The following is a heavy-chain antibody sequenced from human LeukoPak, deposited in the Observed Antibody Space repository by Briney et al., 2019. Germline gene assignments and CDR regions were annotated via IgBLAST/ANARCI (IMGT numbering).Heavy chain of an antibody. CDR1: GFTFSSYS. J-gene: IGHJ6*03. CDR3: ARGKYYYDSSGYLRIYYYYYMDV. Sequence: GGSLRLSCAASGFTFSSYSMNWVRQAPGKGLEWVSSISSSSSYIYYADSVKGRFTISRDNAKNSLYLQMNSLRAEDTAAYYCARGKYYYDSSGYLRIYYYYYMDVWGKGTTVTVSS. V-gene: IGHV3-21*01. CDR2: ISSSSSYI. D-gene: IGHD3-22*01.